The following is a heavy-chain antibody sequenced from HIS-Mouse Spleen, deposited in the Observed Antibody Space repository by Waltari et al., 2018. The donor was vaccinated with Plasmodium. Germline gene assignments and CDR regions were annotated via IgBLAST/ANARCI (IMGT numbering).Heavy chain of an antibody. J-gene: IGHJ4*02. V-gene: IGHV3-30*18. D-gene: IGHD6-13*01. CDR1: SYG. CDR2: ISYDGSNK. CDR3: AKDRRSSSWYVDY. Sequence: SYGMHWVRQAPGKWLEWVAVISYDGSNKYYADSVKGRFTISRDNSKNTLYLQMNSLRAEDTAVYYCAKDRRSSSWYVDYWGQGTLVTVSS.